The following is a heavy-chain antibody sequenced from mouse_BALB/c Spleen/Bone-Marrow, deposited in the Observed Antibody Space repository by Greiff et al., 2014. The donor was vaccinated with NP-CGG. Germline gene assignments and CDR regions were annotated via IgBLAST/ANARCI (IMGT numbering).Heavy chain of an antibody. CDR3: ARLDGYYPYYAMDY. J-gene: IGHJ4*01. V-gene: IGHV1-80*01. CDR2: IYPGDGDT. CDR1: GYAFSSYW. Sequence: VQLVESGAELVRPGSSVKISCKASGYAFSSYWMNWVKQRPGQGLEWIGQIYPGDGDTNYNGKFKGEATLTADKSSSTAYMQLSSLTSEDSAVYFCARLDGYYPYYAMDYWGQGTSVAVSS. D-gene: IGHD2-3*01.